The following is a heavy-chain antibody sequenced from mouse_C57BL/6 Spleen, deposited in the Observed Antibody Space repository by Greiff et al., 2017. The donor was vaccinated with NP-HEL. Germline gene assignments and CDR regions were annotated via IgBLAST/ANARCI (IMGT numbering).Heavy chain of an antibody. D-gene: IGHD4-1*01. CDR2: IDPSDSYT. V-gene: IGHV1-69*01. CDR3: ARHPLTGTGFAY. J-gene: IGHJ3*01. Sequence: VQLQQPGAELVMPGASVKLSCKASGYTFTSYWMHWVKQRPGQGLEWIGEIDPSDSYTNYNQKFKGKSTLTVDKSSSTAYMQLSSLTSEDSAVYYCARHPLTGTGFAYWGQGTLVTVSA. CDR1: GYTFTSYW.